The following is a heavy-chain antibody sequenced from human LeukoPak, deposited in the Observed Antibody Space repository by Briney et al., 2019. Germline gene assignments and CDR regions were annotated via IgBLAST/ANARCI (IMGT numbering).Heavy chain of an antibody. CDR1: GYTFTSYG. Sequence: GASVKVSCKASGYTFTSYGISWVRQAPGQGLEWMGWINPNSGGTNYAQKFQGRVTMTRDTSISTAYMELSRLRSDDTAVYYCAAFWSGYYTGLLGVDYWGQGTLVTVSS. D-gene: IGHD3-3*01. CDR3: AAFWSGYYTGLLGVDY. J-gene: IGHJ4*02. CDR2: INPNSGGT. V-gene: IGHV1-2*02.